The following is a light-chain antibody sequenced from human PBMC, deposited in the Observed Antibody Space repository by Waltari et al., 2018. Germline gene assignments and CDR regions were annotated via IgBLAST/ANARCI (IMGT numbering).Light chain of an antibody. CDR2: DAS. Sequence: EIALTQSPATLSLSTGERDTLCCRASQSVSSYLAWYQQKPGQVPRLLIHDASNRATGIPARFSGSGSATEFTLTISSLEPEDSAVYYCQQRSNWPPADTFGQGTKLEIK. CDR3: QQRSNWPPADT. V-gene: IGKV3-11*01. J-gene: IGKJ2*01. CDR1: QSVSSY.